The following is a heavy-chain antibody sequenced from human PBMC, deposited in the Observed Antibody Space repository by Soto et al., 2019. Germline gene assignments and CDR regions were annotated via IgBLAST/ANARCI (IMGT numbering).Heavy chain of an antibody. CDR1: VFTFDDYA. CDR3: AKLTIHEYSSSNTRAFDI. CDR2: ISWNSGSI. J-gene: IGHJ3*02. Sequence: SLLLSCAASVFTFDDYAMHWVRQAPGNGLEWVSGISWNSGSIGYADSVKGRFTISIDNSKNSLYLQMNSLRAEDTALYYCAKLTIHEYSSSNTRAFDIWGQGTMVTVSS. V-gene: IGHV3-9*01. D-gene: IGHD6-13*01.